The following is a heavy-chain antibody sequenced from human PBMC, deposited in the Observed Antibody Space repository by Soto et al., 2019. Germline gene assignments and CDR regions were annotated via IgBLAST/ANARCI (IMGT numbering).Heavy chain of an antibody. CDR1: GYTFSTYY. J-gene: IGHJ4*02. CDR2: INPSGGST. Sequence: QVQLVQSGAEVKKPGASVKVSCKASGYTFSTYYMHWVGQAPGQGYEWMGIINPSGGSTTYAQKFQGRVTMTRETSTTTVYKELSSLKSEDTAVYYCERYDYNGYYFDYWRQGTLVTVSS. V-gene: IGHV1-46*01. CDR3: ERYDYNGYYFDY. D-gene: IGHD4-4*01.